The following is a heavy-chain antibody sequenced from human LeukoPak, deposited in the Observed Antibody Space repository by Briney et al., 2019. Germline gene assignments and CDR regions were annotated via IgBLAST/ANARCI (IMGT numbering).Heavy chain of an antibody. Sequence: PGGSLRLSCAASGFTFSSYSMNWVRQAPGKGLEWVSYISSSSSTIFYADSVKGRFTISRDNAKNSLYLQMNSLRDEDTAVYYCPRSDGYNFPEFDYWGQGTLVTVSS. CDR2: ISSSSSTI. J-gene: IGHJ4*02. CDR3: PRSDGYNFPEFDY. V-gene: IGHV3-48*02. CDR1: GFTFSSYS. D-gene: IGHD5-24*01.